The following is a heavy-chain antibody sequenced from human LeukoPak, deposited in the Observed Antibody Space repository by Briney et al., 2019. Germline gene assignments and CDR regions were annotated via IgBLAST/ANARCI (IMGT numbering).Heavy chain of an antibody. D-gene: IGHD5-12*01. V-gene: IGHV4-59*08. Sequence: SETLSLTCTVSGGSINSYYWSWIRQPPGEGLEWVGYIYYSGSTNYNPSLRSRVTISLDTSKNQFSLKLSSVTAADTAVYYCARQIGGYDLGPLDYWGQGTLVTVSS. CDR3: ARQIGGYDLGPLDY. CDR2: IYYSGST. J-gene: IGHJ4*02. CDR1: GGSINSYY.